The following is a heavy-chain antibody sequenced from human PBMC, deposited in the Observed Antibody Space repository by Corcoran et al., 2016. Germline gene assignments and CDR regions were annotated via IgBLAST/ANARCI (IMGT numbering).Heavy chain of an antibody. CDR2: IWYDGSNK. CDR3: GRSITMVRGVEGQYGMDV. J-gene: IGHJ6*04. Sequence: QVQLVESGGGVVQPGRSLRLSCAASGFTFRSYGMHWVRQAPGKGLEWVAVIWYDGSNKYYADSVKGRFTISRDNSKKTLYLQMNSLRAEDTAVDYCGRSITMVRGVEGQYGMDVWGEGTTVTVSS. V-gene: IGHV3-33*01. CDR1: GFTFRSYG. D-gene: IGHD3-10*01.